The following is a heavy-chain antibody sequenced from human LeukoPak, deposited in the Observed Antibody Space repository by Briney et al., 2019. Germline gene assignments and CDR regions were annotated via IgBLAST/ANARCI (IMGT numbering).Heavy chain of an antibody. V-gene: IGHV3-23*01. Sequence: GGSLRLSCEASGFTFGTHAMTWVRQAPGKGLEWVSAIGASGVSAYYADSVMGRFTISRDNSKNTLYLQMYRLRAEDTDMYYCAKEPAVWGQGTLVTVSS. CDR1: GFTFGTHA. CDR3: AKEPAV. D-gene: IGHD1-14*01. CDR2: IGASGVSA. J-gene: IGHJ4*02.